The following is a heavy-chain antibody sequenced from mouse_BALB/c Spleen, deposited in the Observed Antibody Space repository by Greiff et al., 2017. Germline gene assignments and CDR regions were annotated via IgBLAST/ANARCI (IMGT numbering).Heavy chain of an antibody. CDR3: ARDLANWGFAY. Sequence: EVKLVESGPGLVKPSQSLSLTCTVTGYSITSDYAWNWIRQFAGNKLEWMGYISYSGSTSYNPSLKSRISITRDTSKNQFFLQLNSVTTEDTATYYCARDLANWGFAYWGQGTLVTVSA. V-gene: IGHV3-2*02. D-gene: IGHD4-1*01. CDR2: ISYSGST. CDR1: GYSITSDYA. J-gene: IGHJ3*01.